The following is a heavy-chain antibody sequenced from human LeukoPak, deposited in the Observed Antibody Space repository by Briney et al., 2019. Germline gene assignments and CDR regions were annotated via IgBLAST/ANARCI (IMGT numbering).Heavy chain of an antibody. J-gene: IGHJ3*02. V-gene: IGHV1-69*01. Sequence: SVKVSCKASGGTFSSYAISWVRQAPGQGLEWMGGIIPIFGTANYAQKFQGRVTITADESTSTAYMELSSLRSEDTAVYYCARVDEMATISDAFDIWGQGTMVTVSS. CDR2: IIPIFGTA. CDR3: ARVDEMATISDAFDI. D-gene: IGHD5-24*01. CDR1: GGTFSSYA.